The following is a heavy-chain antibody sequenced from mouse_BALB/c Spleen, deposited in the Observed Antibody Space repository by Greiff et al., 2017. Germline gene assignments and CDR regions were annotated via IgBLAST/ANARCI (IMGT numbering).Heavy chain of an antibody. Sequence: QVQLQQPGAELVKPGASVKLSCKASGYTFTSYWMHWVKQRPGQGLEWIGEINPSNGRTNYNEKFKSKATLTVDKSSSTAYMQLSSLTSEDSAVYYCARHDYPNAMDYWGQGTSVTVSS. D-gene: IGHD2-4*01. CDR2: INPSNGRT. J-gene: IGHJ4*01. CDR1: GYTFTSYW. CDR3: ARHDYPNAMDY. V-gene: IGHV1S81*02.